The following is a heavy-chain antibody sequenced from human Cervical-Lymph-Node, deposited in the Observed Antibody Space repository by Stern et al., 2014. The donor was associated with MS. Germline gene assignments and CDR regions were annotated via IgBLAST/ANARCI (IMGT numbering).Heavy chain of an antibody. CDR3: ARGVTAVTNYVPNWCFDL. V-gene: IGHV4-39*02. Sequence: QLQLQESGPGLVKPSETLSLTCTVSGGSITNRDYWGWIRQSPGKGLEWIGSVYYSGITYYRPSLKSRATISIEPSRNQFFLRLTSVTATDTAVYFCARGVTAVTNYVPNWCFDLWGRGTLVTVSS. CDR2: VYYSGIT. D-gene: IGHD4-11*01. J-gene: IGHJ2*01. CDR1: GGSITNRDY.